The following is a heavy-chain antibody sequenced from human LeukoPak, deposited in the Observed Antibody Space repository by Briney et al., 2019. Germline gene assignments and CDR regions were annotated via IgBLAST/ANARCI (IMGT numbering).Heavy chain of an antibody. D-gene: IGHD3-10*01. Sequence: GGSQRLSCAASGFTFSSYWMSWVRQAPGKGLEWVANIKQDGSEKYYVDSVKGRFTISRDNAKNSLYLQVNSLRAEDTAVYYCASSIRITMVRGLIITEYYFDYWGQGTLVTVSS. V-gene: IGHV3-7*03. CDR1: GFTFSSYW. CDR2: IKQDGSEK. CDR3: ASSIRITMVRGLIITEYYFDY. J-gene: IGHJ4*02.